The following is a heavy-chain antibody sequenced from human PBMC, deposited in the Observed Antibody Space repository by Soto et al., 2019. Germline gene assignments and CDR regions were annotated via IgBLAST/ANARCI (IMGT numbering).Heavy chain of an antibody. J-gene: IGHJ4*02. CDR2: IYYSGST. CDR3: ARGDFWSGLDY. CDR1: GGSISSYY. V-gene: IGHV4-59*01. D-gene: IGHD3-3*01. Sequence: SETLSLTCTVSGGSISSYYWSWIRQPPGKGLEWIGYIYYSGSTNYNPSLKSRVTISVDTSKNQFSLKLSSVTAADTAVYYCARGDFWSGLDYGAQETLVPVSS.